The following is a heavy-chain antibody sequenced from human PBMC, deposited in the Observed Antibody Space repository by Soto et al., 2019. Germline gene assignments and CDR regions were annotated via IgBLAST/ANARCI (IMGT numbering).Heavy chain of an antibody. CDR3: ARDRGSSGWYAGGWFDP. CDR1: GFTFSSYS. CDR2: ISSSSSNK. D-gene: IGHD6-19*01. V-gene: IGHV3-21*01. Sequence: EVQLVESGGGLVKPGGSLRLSCAASGFTFSSYSMNWVRQAPGKGLEWVSCISSSSSNKYYADSVKGRFTISRDNAKNSLYLQMNSLRAEDTAVYYCARDRGSSGWYAGGWFDPWGQRTLVTVSS. J-gene: IGHJ5*02.